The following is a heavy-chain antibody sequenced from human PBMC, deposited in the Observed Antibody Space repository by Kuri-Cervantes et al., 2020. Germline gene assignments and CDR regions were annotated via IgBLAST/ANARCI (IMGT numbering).Heavy chain of an antibody. CDR1: GGTISSYY. D-gene: IGHD5/OR15-5a*01. CDR2: IYYSGST. V-gene: IGHV4-59*01. Sequence: ESLKISCPVSGGTISSYYWSWIRQPPGKGLEWFGYIYYSGSTNYNPSLKSRVTISVDTSKNQFSLKLSSVTAADTAVYYCAREDAAMARGVYHFAHWGQGLLVHRLL. CDR3: AREDAAMARGVYHFAH. J-gene: IGHJ4*02.